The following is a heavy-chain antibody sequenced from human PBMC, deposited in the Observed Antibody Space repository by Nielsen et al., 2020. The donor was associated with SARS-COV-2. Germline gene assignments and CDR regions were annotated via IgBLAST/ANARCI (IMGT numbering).Heavy chain of an antibody. D-gene: IGHD3-3*01. V-gene: IGHV3-7*03. J-gene: IGHJ6*02. CDR2: IKQDGSEK. CDR3: ARERGGWSGYFFYYGMDV. CDR1: GFTFSSYW. Sequence: GESLKISCAASGFTFSSYWMSWVRQAPGKGLEWVANIKQDGSEKYYVDSVKGRFTISRDNAKNSLYLQMNSLRAEDTAVYYCARERGGWSGYFFYYGMDVWGQGTTVTVSS.